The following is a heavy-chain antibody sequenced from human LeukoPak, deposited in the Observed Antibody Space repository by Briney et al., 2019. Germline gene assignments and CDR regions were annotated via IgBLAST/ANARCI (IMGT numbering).Heavy chain of an antibody. V-gene: IGHV3-30-3*01. D-gene: IGHD6-6*01. J-gene: IGHJ6*02. CDR2: ISYDGSNK. Sequence: GRSLRLSCAASGFIFSSYAMHWVRQAPGKGLEWVAVISYDGSNKYYADSVKGRFTISRDNSKNTLYLQMNSLRTEDTAVYYCARDRVGSSVATYYYYYGMDVWGQGTTVTVSS. CDR3: ARDRVGSSVATYYYYYGMDV. CDR1: GFIFSSYA.